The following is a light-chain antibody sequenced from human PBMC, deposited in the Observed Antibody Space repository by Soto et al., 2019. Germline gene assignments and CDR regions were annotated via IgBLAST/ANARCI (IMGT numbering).Light chain of an antibody. J-gene: IGKJ2*01. V-gene: IGKV1-33*01. CDR1: QDITSY. CDR2: DAA. Sequence: DIQMTQSPSPLSASVGDRVTISCQASQDITSYLNWYQQKSGKAPRLLIYDAAHLETGVSSRFSGSGSGTQFTLTITSLQPEDVATYYCQQFHSAPYTFGQGTKVEIK. CDR3: QQFHSAPYT.